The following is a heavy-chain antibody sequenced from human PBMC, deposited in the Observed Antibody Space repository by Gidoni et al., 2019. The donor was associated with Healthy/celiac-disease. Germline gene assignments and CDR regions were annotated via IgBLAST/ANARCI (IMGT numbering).Heavy chain of an antibody. D-gene: IGHD3-3*02. CDR3: AGAFLEWLLFSSDAFDI. Sequence: EVQLVESGGGLVQPGGSLRLSCAASGFTVSSTYMSWVRQAPGKGLEWVSVIYSGGSTYYADSVKGRFTISRDNSKNTLYLQMNSLRAEDTAVYYCAGAFLEWLLFSSDAFDIWGQGTMVTVSS. CDR2: IYSGGST. CDR1: GFTVSSTY. J-gene: IGHJ3*02. V-gene: IGHV3-66*02.